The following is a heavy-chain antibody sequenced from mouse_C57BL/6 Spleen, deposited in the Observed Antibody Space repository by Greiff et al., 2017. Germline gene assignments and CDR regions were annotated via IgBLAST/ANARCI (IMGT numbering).Heavy chain of an antibody. Sequence: VQLVESGPGLVAPSQSLSITCTVSGFSLTSYGVDWVRPSPGKGLEWLGVIWGVGSTNYNSALKSRLSISKDNSKSQVFLKMNSLQTDDTAMYYCARDYYGSSPFAYWGQGTLVTVSA. CDR1: GFSLTSYG. CDR2: IWGVGST. J-gene: IGHJ3*01. CDR3: ARDYYGSSPFAY. D-gene: IGHD1-1*01. V-gene: IGHV2-6*01.